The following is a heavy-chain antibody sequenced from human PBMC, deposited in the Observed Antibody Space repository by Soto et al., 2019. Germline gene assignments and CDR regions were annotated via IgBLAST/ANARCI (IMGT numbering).Heavy chain of an antibody. CDR3: AKEFHTWNYFDY. J-gene: IGHJ4*02. CDR1: VFTFSSSG. CDR2: ISYDGTNK. Sequence: PWGSLRLSCSASVFTFSSSGMHWFRQAPGKGLEWVAVISYDGTNKFYADSVKGRFTISRDNSKNTLYLQMNSLRAEDTGVYYCAKEFHTWNYFDYWGQGTLVTVSS. D-gene: IGHD1-20*01. V-gene: IGHV3-30*18.